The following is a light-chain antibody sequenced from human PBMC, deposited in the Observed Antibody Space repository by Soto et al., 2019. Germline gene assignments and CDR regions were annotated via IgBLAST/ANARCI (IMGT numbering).Light chain of an antibody. V-gene: IGLV1-40*01. Sequence: QSVLMQPPSVSGAPGQRVTISCTGGRSNIGAAYGVHWYQHLPGTAPKLLIYDDSNRPSGVPDRFSGSKSGTSASLDITGLQAEDEADYYCQSYDSSLSGFYVFGTGTKLTVL. J-gene: IGLJ1*01. CDR2: DDS. CDR1: RSNIGAAYG. CDR3: QSYDSSLSGFYV.